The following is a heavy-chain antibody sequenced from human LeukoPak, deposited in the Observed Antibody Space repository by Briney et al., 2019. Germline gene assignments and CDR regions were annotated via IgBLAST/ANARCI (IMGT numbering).Heavy chain of an antibody. CDR2: ISGSGGST. Sequence: GGSLRLSCAASGFTFSSYAMSWVRQAPGKGLEWVSAISGSGGSTYYADSVKGRFTISRDNSSNTLYLQMNNLRAEDTAVYYCATAKDIVVVTAIPDWFDPWGQGTLVTVSS. D-gene: IGHD2-21*02. CDR1: GFTFSSYA. CDR3: ATAKDIVVVTAIPDWFDP. V-gene: IGHV3-23*01. J-gene: IGHJ5*02.